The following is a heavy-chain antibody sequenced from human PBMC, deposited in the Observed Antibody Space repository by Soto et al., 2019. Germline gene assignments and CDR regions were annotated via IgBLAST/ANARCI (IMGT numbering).Heavy chain of an antibody. J-gene: IGHJ4*02. V-gene: IGHV4-4*07. Sequence: SETLSVTWSVGGGWRSSYYWSCIRKKDGKGLEWIGRIYTSGSTNYNPSLKSRVTMSVDTSKNQFSLKLSSVTAADTAVYYCARVMEQLALDYSGQRTLVTVSS. CDR3: ARVMEQLALDY. CDR1: GGWRSSYY. D-gene: IGHD6-6*01. CDR2: IYTSGST.